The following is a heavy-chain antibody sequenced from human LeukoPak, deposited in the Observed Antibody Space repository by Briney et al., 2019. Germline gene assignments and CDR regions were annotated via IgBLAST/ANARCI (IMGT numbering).Heavy chain of an antibody. CDR3: SRAPYYYDSSGYSQGGYYYYYMDA. J-gene: IGHJ6*03. CDR2: INPNSGGT. V-gene: IGHV1-2*02. Sequence: TVNVSCKASGYTFTGYYMHWVRQAPGQGLEWMGWINPNSGGTNYAQKFQGRVTMTRDTSISTAYMELSSLRSEDTAVYYCSRAPYYYDSSGYSQGGYYYYYMDAWGKGTTVTVSS. D-gene: IGHD3-22*01. CDR1: GYTFTGYY.